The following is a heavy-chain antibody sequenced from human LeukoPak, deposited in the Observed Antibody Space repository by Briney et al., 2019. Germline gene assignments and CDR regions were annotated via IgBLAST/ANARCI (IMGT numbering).Heavy chain of an antibody. J-gene: IGHJ4*02. CDR2: IKQDGSEK. Sequence: GGSLRLSCAASGFTFSSYCMSWVRQAPGKGLEWVANIKQDGSEKYYADSVKGRFTISRDNAKNSLYLQMNSLRAEDTAVYYCARGGVLRYFDWVYWGQGTLVTVSS. D-gene: IGHD3-9*01. CDR3: ARGGVLRYFDWVY. V-gene: IGHV3-7*01. CDR1: GFTFSSYC.